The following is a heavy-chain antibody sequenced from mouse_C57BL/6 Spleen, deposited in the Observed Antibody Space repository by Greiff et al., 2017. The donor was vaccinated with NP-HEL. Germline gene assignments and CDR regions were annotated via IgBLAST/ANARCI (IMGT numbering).Heavy chain of an antibody. CDR1: GYTFTSYW. Sequence: QVQLQQPGAELVMPGASVKLSCKASGYTFTSYWMHWVKQRPGQGLEWIGEIDPSDSYTNYNQKFKGKSTLTVDKSSSTAYMQLSSLTSEDSAVYYCARYSSHWYFDVWGTGTTVTVSS. CDR3: ARYSSHWYFDV. CDR2: IDPSDSYT. D-gene: IGHD1-1*01. V-gene: IGHV1-69*01. J-gene: IGHJ1*03.